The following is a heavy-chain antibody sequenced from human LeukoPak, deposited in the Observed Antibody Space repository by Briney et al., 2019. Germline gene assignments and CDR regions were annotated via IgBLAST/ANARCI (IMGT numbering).Heavy chain of an antibody. Sequence: GGSLRLSCAASGLTVSSNYMSWVRQAPGKGLEWVAYIKNDESETYYVDSVKGRFTVSRDNAKNSLHLQMNSLRADDTAVYYCARGHYGLDVWGQGTTVTVSS. J-gene: IGHJ6*02. V-gene: IGHV3-7*03. CDR1: GLTVSSNY. CDR3: ARGHYGLDV. D-gene: IGHD3-10*01. CDR2: IKNDESET.